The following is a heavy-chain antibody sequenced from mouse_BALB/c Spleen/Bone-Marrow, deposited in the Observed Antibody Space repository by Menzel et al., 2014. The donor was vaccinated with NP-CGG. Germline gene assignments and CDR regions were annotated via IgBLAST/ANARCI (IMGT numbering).Heavy chain of an antibody. D-gene: IGHD1-2*01. CDR1: GFSLTSYG. Sequence: VNVVESGPGLVAPSQSLSITCTVSGFSLTSYGVHWVRQPPGKGLEWLGVIWAGGSTNYNSALMSRLSISKDNSKSQVFLKMNSLQTDDTAMYYCARGPFITTVHYYAMDYWGQGTSVTVSS. J-gene: IGHJ4*01. CDR3: ARGPFITTVHYYAMDY. CDR2: IWAGGST. V-gene: IGHV2-9*02.